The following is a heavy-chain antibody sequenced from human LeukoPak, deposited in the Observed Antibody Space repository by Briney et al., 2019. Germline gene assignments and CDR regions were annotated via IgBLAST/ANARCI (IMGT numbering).Heavy chain of an antibody. CDR1: GFPFSNHA. Sequence: GGSLRLSCVASGFPFSNHAMSWVRQPPGKGLEWVSAISNGNTYYADSVRGRFTISRDDSKNMVYLQINSLRDEDTALYYCVREAGYCASVCLKSNWFDPWGQGTLVTVSS. D-gene: IGHD2-21*02. V-gene: IGHV3-23*01. CDR3: VREAGYCASVCLKSNWFDP. J-gene: IGHJ5*02. CDR2: ISNGNT.